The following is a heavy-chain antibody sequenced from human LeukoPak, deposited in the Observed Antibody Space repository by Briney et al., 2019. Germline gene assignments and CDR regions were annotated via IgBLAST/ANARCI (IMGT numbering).Heavy chain of an antibody. Sequence: GGSLGLSCAASGFTFSSYSMNWVRQAPGKGLEWVSSISSSSSYIYYADSVKGRFTISRDNAKNSLYLQMNSLRAEDTAVYYCARDVLDYDILTGYYGRGMDVWGKGTTVTVSS. V-gene: IGHV3-21*01. D-gene: IGHD3-9*01. CDR1: GFTFSSYS. CDR2: ISSSSSYI. CDR3: ARDVLDYDILTGYYGRGMDV. J-gene: IGHJ6*04.